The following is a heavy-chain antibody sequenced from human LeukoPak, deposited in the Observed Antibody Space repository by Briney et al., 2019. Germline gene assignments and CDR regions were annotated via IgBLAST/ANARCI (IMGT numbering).Heavy chain of an antibody. Sequence: SETLSLTCAVYGGSFSDYYWTWIRQSPGKGLEWIGEINHSGSTNYNPSLKSRVTISVDTSKKQFSLKLSSVTAADTAVYYCASLGYGDYVPNRWGQGTLVTVSS. J-gene: IGHJ4*02. CDR3: ASLGYGDYVPNR. CDR1: GGSFSDYY. D-gene: IGHD4-17*01. V-gene: IGHV4-34*01. CDR2: INHSGST.